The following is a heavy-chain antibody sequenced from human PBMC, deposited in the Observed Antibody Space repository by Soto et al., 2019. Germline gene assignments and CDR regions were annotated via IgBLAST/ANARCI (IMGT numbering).Heavy chain of an antibody. V-gene: IGHV1-69*01. CDR3: ARSQGSSTSLEIYYYYYYGMDV. D-gene: IGHD2-2*01. CDR1: GGTFGSYA. Sequence: QVQLVQSGAEVKKPWSSVKVSCKASGGTFGSYAISWVRQAPGQGPEWMGGIIPITGTANYAQKFQGRVTITADESTSTASMQLSSLRSEDTAVYYCARSQGSSTSLEIYYYYYYGMDVWGQGTTVTVSS. J-gene: IGHJ6*02. CDR2: IIPITGTA.